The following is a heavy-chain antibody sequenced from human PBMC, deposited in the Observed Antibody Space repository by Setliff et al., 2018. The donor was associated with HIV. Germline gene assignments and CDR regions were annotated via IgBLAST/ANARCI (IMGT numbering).Heavy chain of an antibody. CDR1: GYNFTNYD. CDR3: ARVPPRLPGVLLPAYALDF. V-gene: IGHV1-8*03. CDR2: MNPQSGNT. J-gene: IGHJ3*01. Sequence: ASVKVSCKASGYNFTNYDINWVRQATGQGLEWMGWMNPQSGNTGYIEKFQGRVTFIRNISRSTAYMELSSLRSEDTAVYYCARVPPRLPGVLLPAYALDFWGQGTMVT. D-gene: IGHD2-21*01.